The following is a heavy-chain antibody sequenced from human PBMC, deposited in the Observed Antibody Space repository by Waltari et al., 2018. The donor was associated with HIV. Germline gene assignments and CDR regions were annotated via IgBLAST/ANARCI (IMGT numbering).Heavy chain of an antibody. D-gene: IGHD2-2*01. J-gene: IGHJ4*02. Sequence: QVQLVESGGGVVQPGRSLRLSCAASGFPFSSYAMHWVRQAPGKGLEWVAVISYDGSNKYYADSVKGRFTISRDNSKNTLYLQMNSLRAEDTAVYYCVRGYQLPPIDYWGQGTLVTVSS. CDR3: VRGYQLPPIDY. V-gene: IGHV3-30*04. CDR1: GFPFSSYA. CDR2: ISYDGSNK.